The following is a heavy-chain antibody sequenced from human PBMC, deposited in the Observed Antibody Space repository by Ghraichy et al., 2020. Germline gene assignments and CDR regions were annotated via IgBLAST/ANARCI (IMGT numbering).Heavy chain of an antibody. D-gene: IGHD2-15*01. CDR2: IIPIFGTA. V-gene: IGHV1-69*05. CDR3: ARFEGCSGGSCYSTQDY. Sequence: SVKVSCKASGGTFSSYAISWVRQAPGQGLEWMGGIIPIFGTANYAQKFQGRVTITTDESTSTAYMELSSLRSEDTAVYYCARFEGCSGGSCYSTQDYWGQGTLVTVSS. J-gene: IGHJ4*02. CDR1: GGTFSSYA.